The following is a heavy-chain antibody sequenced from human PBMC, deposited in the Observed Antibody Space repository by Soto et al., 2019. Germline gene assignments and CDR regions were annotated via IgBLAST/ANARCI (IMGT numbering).Heavy chain of an antibody. CDR1: GFTFRSYG. CDR2: IWHDGTNK. Sequence: QVQLVESGGGVVQPGRSLRLSCAASGFTFRSYGMNWVRQAPGKGLEWVAVIWHDGTNKFYADSVKGRFTISRDNSNNTLYLQVSSLRAEDTAVYYCARDRGGSGHSYGDFDNWGQGTLVTVSS. V-gene: IGHV3-33*01. J-gene: IGHJ4*02. D-gene: IGHD5-18*01. CDR3: ARDRGGSGHSYGDFDN.